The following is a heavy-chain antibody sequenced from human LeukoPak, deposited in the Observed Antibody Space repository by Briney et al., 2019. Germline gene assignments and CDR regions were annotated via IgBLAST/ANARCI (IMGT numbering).Heavy chain of an antibody. J-gene: IGHJ5*02. V-gene: IGHV4-59*02. D-gene: IGHD3-10*01. CDR2: IYYTGST. CDR1: GGSVSDYY. Sequence: SETLSLTCTVSGGSVSDYYWSWIRQSPGKGLEWIGYIYYTGSTSYNPSLRSRVTMSADTSKNQFSLQLNSVTPEDTAVYYCARDIGAYYGSGSNWFDPWGQGTLVTVSS. CDR3: ARDIGAYYGSGSNWFDP.